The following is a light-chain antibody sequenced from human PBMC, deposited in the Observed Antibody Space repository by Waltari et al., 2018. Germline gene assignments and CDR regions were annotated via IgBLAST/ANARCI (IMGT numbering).Light chain of an antibody. V-gene: IGLV3-1*01. J-gene: IGLJ1*01. CDR3: QAWDSNTYV. CDR1: TLGDKY. CDR2: QNT. Sequence: SYDLTQPPSLSVSPGQTASITCSGDTLGDKYACWYQQKPGQSPVLVIYQNTKRPSGIPERFSGSNSGNTATLTISGTQAMDEADYYCQAWDSNTYVFGTGTKVTVL.